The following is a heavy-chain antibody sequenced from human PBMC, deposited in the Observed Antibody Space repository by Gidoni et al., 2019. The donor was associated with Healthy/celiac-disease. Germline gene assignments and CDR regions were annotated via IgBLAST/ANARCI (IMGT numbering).Heavy chain of an antibody. J-gene: IGHJ3*02. CDR3: AKDQEMATKSDAFDI. D-gene: IGHD5-12*01. Sequence: EVQLLESGGGLVQPGGSLRLSCAASGFTFSSYAMSWVRQAPGKGLEWVSVISGSGGSTYYADSVKGRFTISRDNSKNTLYLQMNSLRAEDTAVYYCAKDQEMATKSDAFDIWDQGTMVTVSS. V-gene: IGHV3-23*01. CDR1: GFTFSSYA. CDR2: ISGSGGST.